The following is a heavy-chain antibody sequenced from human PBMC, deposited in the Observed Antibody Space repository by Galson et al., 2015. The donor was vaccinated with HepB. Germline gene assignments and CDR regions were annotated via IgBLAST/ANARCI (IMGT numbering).Heavy chain of an antibody. CDR1: GFTFSSYG. D-gene: IGHD2-15*01. Sequence: SLRLSCAASGFTFSSYGMHWVRQAPGKGLEWVAVIWYDGSNKYYADSVKGRFTISRDNSKNTLYLQMNSLRAEDTAVYYCARDHGVSYCSGGSCMGWYFDYWGQGTLVTVSS. V-gene: IGHV3-33*08. CDR2: IWYDGSNK. CDR3: ARDHGVSYCSGGSCMGWYFDY. J-gene: IGHJ4*02.